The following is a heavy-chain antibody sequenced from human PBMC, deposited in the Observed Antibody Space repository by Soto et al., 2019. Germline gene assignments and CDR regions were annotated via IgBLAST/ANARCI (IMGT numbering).Heavy chain of an antibody. V-gene: IGHV5-51*01. CDR1: GYSFTSYW. J-gene: IGHJ6*02. D-gene: IGHD4-4*01. Sequence: PGESLKISCKGSGYSFTSYWIGWVRQMPGKGLEWMGIIYPGDSDTRYSPSFQGQVTISADKSLSTAYLQWSSLKASDTAMHYCAETTVTTPTYYYGMDVWGQGTTVTVSS. CDR2: IYPGDSDT. CDR3: AETTVTTPTYYYGMDV.